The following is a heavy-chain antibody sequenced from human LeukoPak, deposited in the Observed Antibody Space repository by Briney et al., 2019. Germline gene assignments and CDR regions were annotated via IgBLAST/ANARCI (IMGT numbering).Heavy chain of an antibody. J-gene: IGHJ5*02. D-gene: IGHD2-8*02. CDR3: ARGVKKYCTEFGCYRPVWFDP. CDR1: GYALTTYD. V-gene: IGHV1-8*01. Sequence: VASVKVSCKASGYALTTYDINWVRQASGQGLEWMAWMNPDSGNSGYAEKFQGRVTLTANPSISTAYMELGSLRYDDSAVYYCARGVKKYCTEFGCYRPVWFDPWGQGTLLIVSS. CDR2: MNPDSGNS.